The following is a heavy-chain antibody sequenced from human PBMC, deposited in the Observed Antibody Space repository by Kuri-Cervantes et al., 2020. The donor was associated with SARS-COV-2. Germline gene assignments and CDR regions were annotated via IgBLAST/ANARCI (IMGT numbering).Heavy chain of an antibody. J-gene: IGHJ6*02. CDR2: INHSGST. V-gene: IGHV4-34*01. CDR1: GGSFSGYY. D-gene: IGHD3-22*01. CDR3: AREYYYDSSGYYYTRYYYYYGMDV. Sequence: GSLRLSCAAYGGSFSGYYWSWIRQPPGKGLEWIGEINHSGSTNYNPSLKSRVTISVDTSKNQFSLKLSSVTAADTAVYYCAREYYYDSSGYYYTRYYYYYGMDVWGQGTTVTVSS.